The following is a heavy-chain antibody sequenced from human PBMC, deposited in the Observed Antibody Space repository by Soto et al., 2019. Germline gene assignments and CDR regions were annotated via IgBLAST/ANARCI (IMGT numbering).Heavy chain of an antibody. Sequence: EEQLVESGGGLVKPGGSLRLSCAGSGFTFSLAWMNWVRQAPGKGLEWVGRIKSEGSGGTTDYAAPVKGRFTISRDDSINTLYLQMNNLKTEDTAGYYCTHSWTYYSDNSFWCQVTMVTVSS. CDR3: THSWTYYSDNSF. V-gene: IGHV3-15*07. J-gene: IGHJ3*01. CDR2: IKSEGSGGTT. CDR1: GFTFSLAW. D-gene: IGHD3-22*01.